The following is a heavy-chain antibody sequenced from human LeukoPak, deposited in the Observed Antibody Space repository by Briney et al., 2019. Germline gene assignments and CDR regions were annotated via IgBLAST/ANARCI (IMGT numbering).Heavy chain of an antibody. CDR1: GYTFTSYA. CDR3: ANIAVAGTEYFQH. J-gene: IGHJ1*01. V-gene: IGHV1-3*01. Sequence: ASVKVSCKASGYTFTSYAMHWVRQAPGQRLEWMGWINAGNGNTKYSQKFQGRVTITRDTSASTAYMELSSLRSEDTAVYYCANIAVAGTEYFQHWGQGTLVTVSS. CDR2: INAGNGNT. D-gene: IGHD6-19*01.